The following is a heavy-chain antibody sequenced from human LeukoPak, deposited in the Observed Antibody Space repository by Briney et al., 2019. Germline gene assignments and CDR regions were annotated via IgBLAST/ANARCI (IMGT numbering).Heavy chain of an antibody. CDR3: AKDRTTVTTRDAFDI. V-gene: IGHV3-23*01. D-gene: IGHD4-17*01. J-gene: IGHJ3*02. Sequence: GRSLRLSCAASGFTFSSYGMHWVRQAPGKGLEWVSAISGSGGSTYYADSVKGRFTISRDNSKNTLYLQMNSLRAEDTAVYYCAKDRTTVTTRDAFDIWGQGTMVTVSS. CDR1: GFTFSSYG. CDR2: ISGSGGST.